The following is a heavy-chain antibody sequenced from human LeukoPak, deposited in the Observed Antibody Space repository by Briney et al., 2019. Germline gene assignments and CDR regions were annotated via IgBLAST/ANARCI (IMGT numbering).Heavy chain of an antibody. D-gene: IGHD3-22*01. J-gene: IGHJ4*02. CDR3: ATPPIPYDSSGFSGY. CDR1: GYTFTDYY. CDR2: VDPEDGET. Sequence: ASVKISCKVSGYTFTDYYMHWVQQAPGKGLEWMGLVDPEDGETIYAEKFQGRVTITADTSTDTAYMELSSLRSEDTAVYYCATPPIPYDSSGFSGYWGQGTLVTVSS. V-gene: IGHV1-69-2*01.